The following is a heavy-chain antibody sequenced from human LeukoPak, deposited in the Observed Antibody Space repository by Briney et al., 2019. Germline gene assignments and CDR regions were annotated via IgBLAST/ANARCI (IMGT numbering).Heavy chain of an antibody. CDR3: AKDLEGSGSYYYYGMDV. J-gene: IGHJ6*02. D-gene: IGHD3-10*01. CDR1: GFTFDDYA. V-gene: IGHV3-9*01. Sequence: PSGGSLRLSCAASGFTFDDYAMHWVRQAPGKGLEWVSGISWNSGSIGYADSVKGRFTISRDNAKNSLYLQMNSLRAEDTALYYCAKDLEGSGSYYYYGMDVWGQGTTVTVSS. CDR2: ISWNSGSI.